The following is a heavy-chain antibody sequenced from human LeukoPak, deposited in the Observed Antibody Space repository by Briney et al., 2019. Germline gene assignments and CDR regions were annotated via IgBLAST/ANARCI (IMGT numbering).Heavy chain of an antibody. CDR2: IYYSGST. CDR3: ARDGHYGDYVY. CDR1: GGSISSSSYY. Sequence: SETLSLTCTVSGGSISSSSYYWGWIRQPPGKGLEWIGSIYYSGSTYYNPSLKSRVTISVDTSKNQFSLKLSSVTAADTAVYYCARDGHYGDYVYWGQGTLVTVSS. D-gene: IGHD4-17*01. J-gene: IGHJ4*02. V-gene: IGHV4-39*07.